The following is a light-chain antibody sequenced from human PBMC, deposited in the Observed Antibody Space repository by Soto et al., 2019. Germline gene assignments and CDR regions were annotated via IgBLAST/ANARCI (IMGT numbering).Light chain of an antibody. CDR1: SSNIGAGYD. V-gene: IGLV1-40*01. CDR3: QSYDNSLSAYV. Sequence: QAVVTQPPSVSGAPGQRVTISCTGSSSNIGAGYDVHWYQQVPGTAPKLLIYDNINRPSGVPDRISASKSGTSASLAITGLQAEDEADYYCQSYDNSLSAYVFGGGTKLTVL. CDR2: DNI. J-gene: IGLJ2*01.